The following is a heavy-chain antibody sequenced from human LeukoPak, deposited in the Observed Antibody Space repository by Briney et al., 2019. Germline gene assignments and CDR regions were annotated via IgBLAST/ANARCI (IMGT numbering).Heavy chain of an antibody. CDR2: ISGSGGST. CDR3: AKDPRPCYGDYAANWFDP. D-gene: IGHD4-17*01. CDR1: GFTFSSYA. J-gene: IGHJ5*02. V-gene: IGHV3-23*01. Sequence: PGGSLRLSCAASGFTFSSYAMSWVRQAPGKGLEWVSAISGSGGSTYYADSVKGRFTISRDNSKNTLYLQMNSLRAEDTAVYYCAKDPRPCYGDYAANWFDPWGQGTLVTVSS.